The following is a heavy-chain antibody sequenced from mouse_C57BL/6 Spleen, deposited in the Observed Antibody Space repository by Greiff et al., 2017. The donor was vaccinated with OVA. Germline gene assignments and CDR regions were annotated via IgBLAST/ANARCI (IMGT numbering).Heavy chain of an antibody. V-gene: IGHV1-82*01. CDR3: ASGGYYDYDVVDY. J-gene: IGHJ2*01. D-gene: IGHD2-4*01. CDR2: IYPGDGDT. Sequence: QVQLQQSGPELVKPGASVKISCKASGYAFSSSWMNWVKQRPGKGLEWIGRIYPGDGDTNYNGKFKGKATLTADKSSSTAYMQLSSLTSEDSAVYYCASGGYYDYDVVDYWGQGTTLTVSS. CDR1: GYAFSSSW.